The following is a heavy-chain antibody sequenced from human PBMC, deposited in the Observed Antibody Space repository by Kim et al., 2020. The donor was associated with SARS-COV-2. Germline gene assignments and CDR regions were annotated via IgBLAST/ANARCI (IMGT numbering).Heavy chain of an antibody. Sequence: SAKVSCKASGGTFSSYAISWVRQAPGQGLEWMGGIIPIFGTANYAQKFQGRVTITADESTSTAYMELSSLRSEDTAVYYCARDFRTNDFWSGWHDYYFDYWGQGTLGTVSS. CDR2: IIPIFGTA. CDR1: GGTFSSYA. CDR3: ARDFRTNDFWSGWHDYYFDY. V-gene: IGHV1-69*13. D-gene: IGHD3-3*01. J-gene: IGHJ4*02.